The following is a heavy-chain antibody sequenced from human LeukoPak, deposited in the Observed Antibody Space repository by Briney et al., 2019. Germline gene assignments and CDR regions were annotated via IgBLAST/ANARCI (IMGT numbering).Heavy chain of an antibody. CDR2: INPSGGST. CDR1: GYTFTRYY. Sequence: ASVKVSCKASGYTFTRYYMHWVRQAPGQGLEWMGIINPSGGSTSYAQKFQGRVTMTRDTSTSTVYMELSSLRSEDTAVYYCAIASYYYDSSGSYYFDYWGQGTLVTVSS. J-gene: IGHJ4*02. V-gene: IGHV1-46*01. D-gene: IGHD3-22*01. CDR3: AIASYYYDSSGSYYFDY.